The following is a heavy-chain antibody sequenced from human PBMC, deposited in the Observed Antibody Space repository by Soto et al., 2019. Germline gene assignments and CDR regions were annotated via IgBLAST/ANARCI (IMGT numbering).Heavy chain of an antibody. Sequence: GGSLRLSCAASGFTFSSYDMHWVRQATGKGLEWVSAISTAGDTYYPGSVKGRFTISRENAKNSLYLQMNSLRAGDTAVYYCARSLRLGAVEYYGMDVWGQGTTVTVSS. J-gene: IGHJ6*02. CDR1: GFTFSSYD. D-gene: IGHD3-16*01. CDR2: ISTAGDT. CDR3: ARSLRLGAVEYYGMDV. V-gene: IGHV3-13*04.